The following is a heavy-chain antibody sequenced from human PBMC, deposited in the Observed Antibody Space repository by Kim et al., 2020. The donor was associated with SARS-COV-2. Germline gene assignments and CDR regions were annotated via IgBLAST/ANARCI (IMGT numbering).Heavy chain of an antibody. Sequence: GGSLRLSCAASGFTFSNAWMSWVRQAPGKGLEWVGHIKSKTDGGTTDYAAPVKGRFTISRDDSKNTLYLQMNSLKTEDTAVYYCTTVRRGFDYWGQGTLVTVSS. CDR3: TTVRRGFDY. CDR2: IKSKTDGGTT. J-gene: IGHJ4*02. CDR1: GFTFSNAW. V-gene: IGHV3-15*01. D-gene: IGHD3-10*01.